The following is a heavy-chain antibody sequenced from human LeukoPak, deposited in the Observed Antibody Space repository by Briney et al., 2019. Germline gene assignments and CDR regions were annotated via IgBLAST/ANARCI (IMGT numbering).Heavy chain of an antibody. Sequence: SETLSLTCTVSGGSISSSSYYWGWIRQPPGKGLEWIGSIYYSGSTYYNPSLKSRVTISVDTSKNQFSLKLSSVTAADTAVYYCARLPGRFWFDPWGQGTLVTVSS. CDR3: ARLPGRFWFDP. CDR1: GGSISSSSYY. CDR2: IYYSGST. D-gene: IGHD3-10*01. V-gene: IGHV4-39*01. J-gene: IGHJ5*02.